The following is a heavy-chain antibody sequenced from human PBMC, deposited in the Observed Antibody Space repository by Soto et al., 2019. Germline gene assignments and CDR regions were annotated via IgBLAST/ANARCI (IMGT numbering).Heavy chain of an antibody. CDR1: GYTFTSYD. D-gene: IGHD3-22*01. CDR2: MNPNSGNA. J-gene: IGHJ4*02. CDR3: ARARFYYDSSGYSYYFDY. Sequence: ASVKVSCKASGYTFTSYDINWVRQATGQGLEWMGWMNPNSGNAGYAQKFQGRVTMTRNTSISTAYMELSSLRSEDTAVYYCARARFYYDSSGYSYYFDYWGQGTLVTVSS. V-gene: IGHV1-8*01.